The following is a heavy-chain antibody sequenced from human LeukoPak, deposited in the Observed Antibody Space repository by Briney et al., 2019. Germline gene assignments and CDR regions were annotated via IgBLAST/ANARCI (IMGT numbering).Heavy chain of an antibody. D-gene: IGHD5-12*01. Sequence: GASVQVSCQASGYTFTGYFIHWVRQAPGQGLDWMGWINPNSGGTNYALKFQGRVTMTSDTSISTAYMEVSRLRSDDTAVYYCARDGSFDYWGQGTLVAVSP. J-gene: IGHJ4*02. CDR3: ARDGSFDY. CDR1: GYTFTGYF. CDR2: INPNSGGT. V-gene: IGHV1-2*02.